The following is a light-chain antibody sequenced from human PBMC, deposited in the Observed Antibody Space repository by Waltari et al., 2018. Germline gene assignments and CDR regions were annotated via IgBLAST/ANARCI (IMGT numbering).Light chain of an antibody. CDR3: QVWDSSSDHFV. CDR2: DNS. V-gene: IGLV3-21*03. J-gene: IGLJ1*01. CDR1: NIGLKI. Sequence: SYVLTQVPPVSVAPGKTARITCLGNNIGLKIVHWYQQKPGQAPVLVVSDNSDRPSGIPERFSGSNSGNTATLTITRVEAGDEADFYCQVWDSSSDHFVFGSGTKVTVL.